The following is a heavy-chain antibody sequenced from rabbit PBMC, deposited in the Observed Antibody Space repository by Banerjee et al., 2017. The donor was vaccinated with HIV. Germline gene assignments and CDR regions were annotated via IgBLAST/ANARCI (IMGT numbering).Heavy chain of an antibody. CDR1: GFSFSSNYW. CDR2: IYAGSGTT. Sequence: QSLEESGGDLVKPGASLTLTCTASGFSFSSNYWICWVRQAPGKGLEWIACIYAGSGTTYYASWAKGRFTISKTSSTTVTLQMTSLTVADTATYFCARDHDTYVYAGYNLWGPGTLVTVS. CDR3: ARDHDTYVYAGYNL. V-gene: IGHV1S40*01. D-gene: IGHD6-1*01. J-gene: IGHJ4*01.